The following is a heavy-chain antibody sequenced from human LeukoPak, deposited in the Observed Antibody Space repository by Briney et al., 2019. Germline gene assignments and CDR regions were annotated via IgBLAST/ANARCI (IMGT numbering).Heavy chain of an antibody. V-gene: IGHV4-4*07. D-gene: IGHD3-3*01. CDR1: GGSISSYY. CDR3: ARDLSGDFWSGYYTGSGTNAFDI. CDR2: IYTSGST. J-gene: IGHJ3*02. Sequence: SETLSLTCTVSGGSISSYYWSWIRQPPGQGLEWTGRIYTSGSTNYNPSLKSRVTMSVDTSKNQFSLKLSSVTAADTAVYYCARDLSGDFWSGYYTGSGTNAFDIWGQGTMVTVSS.